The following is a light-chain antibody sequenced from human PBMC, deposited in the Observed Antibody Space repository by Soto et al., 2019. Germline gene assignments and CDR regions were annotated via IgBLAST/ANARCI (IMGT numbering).Light chain of an antibody. Sequence: DRVTITCRASQSISSWLAWYQQKPGKAPKLLIYTESRLESGVPSRFSGSGSGTEFTLTISSLLQDDDATHYCRTDTRYLPRTFGQGTKVDIK. CDR3: RTDTRYLPRT. V-gene: IGKV1-5*03. CDR1: QSISSW. J-gene: IGKJ1*01. CDR2: TES.